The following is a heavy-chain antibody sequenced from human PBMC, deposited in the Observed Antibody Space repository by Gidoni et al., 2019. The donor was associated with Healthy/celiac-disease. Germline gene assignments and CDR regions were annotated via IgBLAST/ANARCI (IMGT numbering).Heavy chain of an antibody. J-gene: IGHJ4*02. D-gene: IGHD6-13*01. CDR2: ISGSGGST. CDR1: GFPFSSYA. Sequence: EVQLLESGGGLVQPGGSLRLSCAASGFPFSSYAMSWVRQAPGKGLEWVSAISGSGGSTYYADSVKGRFTISRDNSKNTLYLQMNSLRAEDTAVYYCAKDRASFIAAAGTRYFDYWGQGTLVTVSS. V-gene: IGHV3-23*01. CDR3: AKDRASFIAAAGTRYFDY.